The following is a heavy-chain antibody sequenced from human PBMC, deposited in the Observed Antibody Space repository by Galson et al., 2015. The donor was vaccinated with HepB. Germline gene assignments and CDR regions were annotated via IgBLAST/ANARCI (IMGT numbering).Heavy chain of an antibody. V-gene: IGHV3-23*01. CDR1: GFSFSSYA. CDR3: AKDLIGSGWYKVYYGMDV. J-gene: IGHJ6*02. Sequence: SLRLSCAASGFSFSSYAMSWVRQAPGKGLEWVSAISGSGGSTYYADSVKGRFTISRDNSKNTLYLQMNSLRAEDTAVYYCAKDLIGSGWYKVYYGMDVWGQGTTVTVSS. CDR2: ISGSGGST. D-gene: IGHD6-19*01.